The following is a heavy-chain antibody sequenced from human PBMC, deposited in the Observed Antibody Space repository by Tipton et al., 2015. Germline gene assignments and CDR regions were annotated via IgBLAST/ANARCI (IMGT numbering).Heavy chain of an antibody. Sequence: SLRLSCAASGFTFRNYWMTWVRQAPGKGLEWVSGIGGSGGYTYYADSVKVRLTISRDNSKNTLYLQMNSLRAEDTAVYYCASQDIVLMVYGFDYWGQGTLVTVSS. D-gene: IGHD2-8*01. CDR2: IGGSGGYT. J-gene: IGHJ4*02. CDR1: GFTFRNYW. CDR3: ASQDIVLMVYGFDY. V-gene: IGHV3-23*01.